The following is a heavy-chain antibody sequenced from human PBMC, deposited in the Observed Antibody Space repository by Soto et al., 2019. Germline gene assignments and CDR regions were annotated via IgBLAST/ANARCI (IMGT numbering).Heavy chain of an antibody. V-gene: IGHV1-8*01. J-gene: IGHJ4*02. CDR3: ARTTRSTVVTPRHFDY. D-gene: IGHD4-17*01. CDR2: MNPNSGDT. CDR1: GYTFTSYD. Sequence: QVQLVQSGAEVKKPGASVKVSCKASGYTFTSYDINWVRQATGQGLEWMGWMNPNSGDTGYAQKFQGRVTMTMNTPISTAYMELSSLRSEDTAVYYCARTTRSTVVTPRHFDYWGQGTLVTVSS.